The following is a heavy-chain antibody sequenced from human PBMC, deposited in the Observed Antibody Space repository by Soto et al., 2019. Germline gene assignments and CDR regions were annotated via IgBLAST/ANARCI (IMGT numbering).Heavy chain of an antibody. CDR2: ISSNGGST. CDR1: GFTFSSYA. V-gene: IGHV3-64*01. Sequence: EVQLVESGGGLVQPGGSLRLSCAASGFTFSSYAMHWVRQAPGKGLEYVSAISSNGGSTYYANSVKGRFTISRDNSKNTLYLQMGSLRAEDMAVYYCARDSSYCSGGSCYRRAPDYWGQGTLVTVSS. CDR3: ARDSSYCSGGSCYRRAPDY. J-gene: IGHJ4*02. D-gene: IGHD2-15*01.